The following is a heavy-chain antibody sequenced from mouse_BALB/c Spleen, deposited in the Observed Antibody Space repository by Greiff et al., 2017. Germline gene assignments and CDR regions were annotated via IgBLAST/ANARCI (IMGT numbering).Heavy chain of an antibody. J-gene: IGHJ2*01. CDR1: GYAFSSYW. Sequence: QVHVKQSGAELVRPGSSVKISCKASGYAFSSYWMNWVKQRPGQGLEWIGQIYPGDGDTNYNGKFKGKATLTADKSSSTAYMQLSSLTSEDSAVYFCARFMITRGYYFDYWGQGTTLTVSS. CDR2: IYPGDGDT. V-gene: IGHV1-80*01. CDR3: ARFMITRGYYFDY. D-gene: IGHD2-4*01.